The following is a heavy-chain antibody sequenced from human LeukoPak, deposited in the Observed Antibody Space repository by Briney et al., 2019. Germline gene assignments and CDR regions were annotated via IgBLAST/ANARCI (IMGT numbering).Heavy chain of an antibody. J-gene: IGHJ4*02. CDR2: IHYTGAT. V-gene: IGHV4-34*01. CDR1: GGSITGYY. CDR3: ARGNILTGYCFDF. Sequence: TSETLSLTCAVYGGSITGYYWSWIRQTPGRGLEWVGEIHYTGATSYNPSLKSRATISTDTSKNQFSLRLSSVTAADTAVYYCARGNILTGYCFDFWGQGALVTVSS. D-gene: IGHD3-9*01.